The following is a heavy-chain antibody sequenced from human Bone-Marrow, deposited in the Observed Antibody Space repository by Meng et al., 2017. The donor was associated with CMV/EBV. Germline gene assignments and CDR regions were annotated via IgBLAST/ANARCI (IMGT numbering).Heavy chain of an antibody. D-gene: IGHD2-2*01. V-gene: IGHV4-39*07. J-gene: IGHJ4*02. Sequence: GSLRLSCTVSGGSISSSSYYWGWIRQPPGKGLEWIGSIYYSGSTYYNPSLKSRVTISVDTSKNQFSLKLSSVTAADTAVYYCARDGARPRYCSSTSCREYYFDYWGQGTLVTVSS. CDR1: GGSISSSSYY. CDR3: ARDGARPRYCSSTSCREYYFDY. CDR2: IYYSGST.